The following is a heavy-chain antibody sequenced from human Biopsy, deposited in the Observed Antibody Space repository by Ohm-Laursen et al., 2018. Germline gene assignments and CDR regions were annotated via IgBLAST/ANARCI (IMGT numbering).Heavy chain of an antibody. J-gene: IGHJ3*02. V-gene: IGHV4-59*01. CDR1: GVSISTYY. D-gene: IGHD5-12*01. CDR2: IYYSGST. CDR3: AREAIGVATAFDI. Sequence: GTLSFTCTVSGVSISTYYWSWIRQSPGRGLEWIAYIYYSGSTDYNPSLKSRVTISLDTSKNQFSLKLSSVTAADTAIYYCAREAIGVATAFDIWGQGTMVTVSS.